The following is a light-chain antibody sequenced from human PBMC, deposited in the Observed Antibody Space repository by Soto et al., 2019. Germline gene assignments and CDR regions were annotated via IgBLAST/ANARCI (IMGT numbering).Light chain of an antibody. CDR2: QAS. J-gene: IGKJ1*01. CDR3: QHYYDFPWT. CDR1: QSISHW. V-gene: IGKV1-5*03. Sequence: DIQMTQSPSTLSASVGDRVTVTCRASQSISHWLAWYQQKPGKAPTLLIFQASTLERGVPSKFCGSGSGTELTLTISSLQSDDFATYYCQHYYDFPWTFGQGTTVEI.